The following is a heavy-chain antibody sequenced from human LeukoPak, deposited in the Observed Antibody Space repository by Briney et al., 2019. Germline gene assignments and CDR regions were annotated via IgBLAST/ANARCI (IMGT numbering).Heavy chain of an antibody. V-gene: IGHV1-2*02. CDR3: ARGHYDTSSYYHLDY. Sequence: ASVKVSCKASGYTFTGYFMHWVRQAPGQGLEWMGWINPNSGATNYAQNFQGRVTMTRDTSISTAYVDLSSDDTAVYYCARGHYDTSSYYHLDYWGQGTLVTVSS. D-gene: IGHD3-22*01. CDR1: GYTFTGYF. CDR2: INPNSGAT. J-gene: IGHJ4*02.